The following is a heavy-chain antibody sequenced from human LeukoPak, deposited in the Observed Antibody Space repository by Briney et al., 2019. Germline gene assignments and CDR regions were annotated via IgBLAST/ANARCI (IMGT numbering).Heavy chain of an antibody. CDR2: INSNSDGT. CDR1: GYNFNDYC. D-gene: IGHD3-10*01. J-gene: IGHJ4*02. CDR3: ARGGSGSGYLYYFDS. Sequence: ASVKVSCKASGYNFNDYCMHWVRQAPGQGLEWMGRINSNSDGTSYAQNFQGRVTMTRDTSISTAYMEVSGLTSDDTAVYYCARGGSGSGYLYYFDSWGQGTLVSVSS. V-gene: IGHV1-2*06.